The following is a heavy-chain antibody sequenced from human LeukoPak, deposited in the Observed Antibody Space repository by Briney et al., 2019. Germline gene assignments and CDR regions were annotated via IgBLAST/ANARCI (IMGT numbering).Heavy chain of an antibody. J-gene: IGHJ4*02. Sequence: GGSLRLSCVASGFTFSQFEMTWVRQAPGKGLEWISYSSPSGITTYYANSVRGRFTISRDNAKNALYLQMDGLTVDDTALYNCAREGDVYNWNDGYYFDHWGQGILVTVSA. D-gene: IGHD1-1*01. CDR2: SSPSGITT. CDR1: GFTFSQFE. V-gene: IGHV3-48*03. CDR3: AREGDVYNWNDGYYFDH.